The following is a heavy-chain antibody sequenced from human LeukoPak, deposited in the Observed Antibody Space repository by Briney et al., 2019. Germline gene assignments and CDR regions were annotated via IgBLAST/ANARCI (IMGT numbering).Heavy chain of an antibody. D-gene: IGHD6-13*01. Sequence: PSETLSLTCTVSGGSISSYYWSWIRQPPGKGLEWIGYIYYSGSTNYNPSLKSRVTISVDTSKNQFFLKLSSVTAADTAIYYCARAPAAAGTIDYWGQGTLVTVSS. CDR2: IYYSGST. J-gene: IGHJ4*02. V-gene: IGHV4-59*12. CDR3: ARAPAAAGTIDY. CDR1: GGSISSYY.